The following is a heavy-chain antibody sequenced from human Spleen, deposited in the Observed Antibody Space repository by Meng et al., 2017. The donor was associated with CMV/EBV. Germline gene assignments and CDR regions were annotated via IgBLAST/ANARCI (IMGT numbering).Heavy chain of an antibody. D-gene: IGHD6-13*01. J-gene: IGHJ5*02. V-gene: IGHV3-23*01. CDR3: AKRPRIAAAGMSDWFDP. Sequence: FTSSRYAMSWVRQAPGKGLEWVSAISGTGGSTYYADSVKGRFTVSRDNSKDTLYLQMNSLRGEDTAVYYCAKRPRIAAAGMSDWFDPWGQGTLVTVSS. CDR1: FTSSRYA. CDR2: ISGTGGST.